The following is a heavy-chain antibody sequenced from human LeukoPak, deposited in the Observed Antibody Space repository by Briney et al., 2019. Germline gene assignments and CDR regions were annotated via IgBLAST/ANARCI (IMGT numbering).Heavy chain of an antibody. CDR1: GGSFSGYY. J-gene: IGHJ4*02. CDR2: INHSGST. V-gene: IGHV4-34*01. Sequence: SETLSLTCAVYGGSFSGYYWSWIRQPPGKGLEWIGEINHSGSTNYNPSLKSRVTISVDTSKNQFSLKLSSVTAADTAVYYCAMRGVYYERSGYYYFDYWGQGTLVTVPS. CDR3: AMRGVYYERSGYYYFDY. D-gene: IGHD3-22*01.